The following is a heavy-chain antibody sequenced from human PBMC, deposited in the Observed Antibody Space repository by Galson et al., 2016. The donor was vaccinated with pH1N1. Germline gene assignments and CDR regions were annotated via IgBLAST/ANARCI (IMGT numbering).Heavy chain of an antibody. CDR1: GDSLSHYA. Sequence: SVKVSCKASGDSLSHYAVSWVRQAPGQGLEWMGLIIPMFGTSNYARNFQGRVSMTADKSTSTVYMEVRSLTSDDTAVYYCARDTPRDKTMVPPWGQGTLVTVSS. D-gene: IGHD5-18*01. V-gene: IGHV1-69*06. CDR3: ARDTPRDKTMVPP. CDR2: IIPMFGTS. J-gene: IGHJ5*02.